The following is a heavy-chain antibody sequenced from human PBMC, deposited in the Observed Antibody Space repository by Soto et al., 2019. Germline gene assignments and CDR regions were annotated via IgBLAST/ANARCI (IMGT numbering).Heavy chain of an antibody. CDR1: GIDFSSEV. J-gene: IGHJ6*02. CDR2: ISGSGRTI. V-gene: IGHV3-23*01. CDR3: SKRRLSYYYGMDV. Sequence: LRLSCAASGIDFSSEVMCWVRQAPGKGLEWVSSISGSGRTIYHADSMRGRFAISRDNSKNSLYLQLNLLRVDDTAVHYFSKRRLSYYYGMDVWGQGTTVTVSS.